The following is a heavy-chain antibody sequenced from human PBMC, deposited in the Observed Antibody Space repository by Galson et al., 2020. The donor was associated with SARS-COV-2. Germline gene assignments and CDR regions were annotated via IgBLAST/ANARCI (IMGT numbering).Heavy chain of an antibody. Sequence: KMSGPTLVKPTQTLTLTCTLSGFSLSTTTMAVGWIRQPPGKALEWLALIYWDDDKRHSPSLKSRLTITKDTSKNQVVLTMTSVDPVDTATYYCARYRLTYFDYWGQGTLVTVSS. D-gene: IGHD5-18*01. CDR3: ARYRLTYFDY. CDR1: GFSLSTTTMA. J-gene: IGHJ4*02. V-gene: IGHV2-5*02. CDR2: IYWDDDK.